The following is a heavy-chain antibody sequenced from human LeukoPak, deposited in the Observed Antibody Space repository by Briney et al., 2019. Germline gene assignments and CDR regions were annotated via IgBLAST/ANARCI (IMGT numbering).Heavy chain of an antibody. V-gene: IGHV3-23*01. CDR2: IRGSDDNT. Sequence: GGSLRLSCAASGFTFSIYAMSWVRQAPGKGLEWVSAIRGSDDNTFYADSVRGRFTISRDNSKNTLYLQMNILRAEDTAVYYCAKTVTTQAYYWYFDLWGRGTLVTASS. J-gene: IGHJ2*01. CDR3: AKTVTTQAYYWYFDL. D-gene: IGHD4-17*01. CDR1: GFTFSIYA.